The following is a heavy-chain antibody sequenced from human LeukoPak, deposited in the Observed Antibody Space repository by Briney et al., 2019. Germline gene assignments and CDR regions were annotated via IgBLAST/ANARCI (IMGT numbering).Heavy chain of an antibody. CDR1: GYTFTSYG. CDR3: ARGVSRDIVATRPHYYYYGMDV. J-gene: IGHJ6*02. D-gene: IGHD5-12*01. Sequence: ASVKVSCKASGYTFTSYGISWVRQAPGQGLEWMGGIIPIFGTANYAQKFQGRVTITADESTSTAYMELSSLRSEDTAVYYCARGVSRDIVATRPHYYYYGMDVWGQGTTVTVSS. V-gene: IGHV1-69*13. CDR2: IIPIFGTA.